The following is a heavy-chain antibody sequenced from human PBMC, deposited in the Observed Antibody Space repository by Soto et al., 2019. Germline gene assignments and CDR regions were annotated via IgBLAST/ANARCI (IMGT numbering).Heavy chain of an antibody. CDR1: GGSISSGGYY. D-gene: IGHD5-18*01. J-gene: IGHJ4*02. V-gene: IGHV4-31*03. CDR3: ARDLHNYGGIFDY. CDR2: IYYSGST. Sequence: QVQLQESGPGLVKPSQTLSLTCTVSGGSISSGGYYWSWIRQHPGKGLEWIGYIYYSGSTYYNPSLRSRVTMSVDTSKNQFSLKVSSVTAADTAVYFCARDLHNYGGIFDYWGQGTLVTVSS.